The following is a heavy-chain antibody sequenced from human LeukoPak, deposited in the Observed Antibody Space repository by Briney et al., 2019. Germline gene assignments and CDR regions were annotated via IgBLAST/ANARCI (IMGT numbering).Heavy chain of an antibody. CDR3: ARGTEICSGGSCYYYYYGMDV. CDR2: INHSGST. Sequence: PSETLSLTCAVYGGSFSGYYWSWIRQPPGKGLEWIGEINHSGSTNYNPSLKSRVTISVDTSKNQFSLKLSSVTAADTAVYYCARGTEICSGGSCYYYYYGMDVWGQGTTVTVSS. CDR1: GGSFSGYY. J-gene: IGHJ6*02. V-gene: IGHV4-34*01. D-gene: IGHD2-15*01.